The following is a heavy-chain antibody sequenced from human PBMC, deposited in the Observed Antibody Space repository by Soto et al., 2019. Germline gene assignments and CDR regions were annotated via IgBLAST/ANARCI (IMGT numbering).Heavy chain of an antibody. CDR3: ARELQGLYYFDY. V-gene: IGHV1-3*01. CDR2: INGGNGNT. CDR1: ESTFTSYT. D-gene: IGHD4-4*01. Sequence: QVQVLQSGAEVKKPGASVKVSCKASESTFTSYTMHWVRQAPGHRLEWMGWINGGNGNTKYSQKFQGRVTITRDTSASTAYMELSSLRSDDTAVYYCARELQGLYYFDYWGQGALVTVSS. J-gene: IGHJ4*02.